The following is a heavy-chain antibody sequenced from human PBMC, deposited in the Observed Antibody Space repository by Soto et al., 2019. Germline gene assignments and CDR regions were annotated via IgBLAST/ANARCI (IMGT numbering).Heavy chain of an antibody. CDR1: GYTLTELS. D-gene: IGHD3-9*01. V-gene: IGHV1-24*01. CDR3: ATEFAAGPLVLRYFDWSS. CDR2: FDPEDGET. Sequence: ASVKVSFKVSGYTLTELSMHWVRQAPGKGLEWMGGFDPEDGETICAQKFQGRVTMTEDTSTDTAYMELSSLRSEDTAVYYCATEFAAGPLVLRYFDWSSWGQGTLVTVSS. J-gene: IGHJ4*02.